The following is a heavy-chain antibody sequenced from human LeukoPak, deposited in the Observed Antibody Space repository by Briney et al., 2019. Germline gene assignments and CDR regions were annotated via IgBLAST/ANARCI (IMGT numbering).Heavy chain of an antibody. CDR1: RFQFSSYA. CDR3: AKGGNCSGGSCYLGLDF. CDR2: ISGSGGST. V-gene: IGHV3-23*01. D-gene: IGHD2-15*01. J-gene: IGHJ4*02. Sequence: PGGSLRLSCVASRFQFSSYAMSWVRQAPGKGLEWVSVISGSGGSTYYADSVKGRFTISRDNSKNTLCLQMNSLRAEDTAVYYCAKGGNCSGGSCYLGLDFWGQGTLVTVSS.